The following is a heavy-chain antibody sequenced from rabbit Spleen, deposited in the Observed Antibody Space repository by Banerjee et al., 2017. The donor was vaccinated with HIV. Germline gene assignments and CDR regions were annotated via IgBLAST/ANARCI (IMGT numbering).Heavy chain of an antibody. V-gene: IGHV1S40*01. CDR3: ARDTGSSFSSYGMDL. CDR1: GFSFSFSSY. Sequence: QSLEESGGDLVKPGASLTLTCTASGFSFSFSSYMCWVRQAPGKGLEWIACIEVGSSGFSYFATWAKGRFTISETSSTTVTLQMTSLTVADTATYFCARDTGSSFSSYGMDLWGPGTLVTVS. CDR2: IEVGSSGFS. J-gene: IGHJ6*01. D-gene: IGHD8-1*01.